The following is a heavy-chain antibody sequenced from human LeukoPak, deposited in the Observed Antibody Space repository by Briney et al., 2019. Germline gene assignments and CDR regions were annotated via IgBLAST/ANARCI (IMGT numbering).Heavy chain of an antibody. D-gene: IGHD3-10*01. CDR2: IYYSGST. J-gene: IGHJ4*02. CDR3: ARESYGSGTFSDY. CDR1: GGSISSGGYY. V-gene: IGHV4-31*03. Sequence: SETLSLTCTVSGGSISSGGYYWSWIRPHPGKGLEWIGYIYYSGSTYYNPSLKSRVTISVDTSKNQFSLKLSSVTATDTAVYYCARESYGSGTFSDYWGQGTLVTVSS.